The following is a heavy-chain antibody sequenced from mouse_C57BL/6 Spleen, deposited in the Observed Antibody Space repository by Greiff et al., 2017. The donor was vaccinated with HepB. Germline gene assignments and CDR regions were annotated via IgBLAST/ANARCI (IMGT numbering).Heavy chain of an antibody. CDR1: GYSFTDYN. V-gene: IGHV1-39*01. Sequence: VQLKESGPELVKPGASVKISCKASGYSFTDYNMNWVQQSNGKSLEWIGVINPNYGTTSYNQKFKGKATLAVDQSSSTAYMQLNSLASEDAAVYYCARSGGSSLYWYFDVWGTGTTVTVSS. D-gene: IGHD1-1*01. J-gene: IGHJ1*03. CDR2: INPNYGTT. CDR3: ARSGGSSLYWYFDV.